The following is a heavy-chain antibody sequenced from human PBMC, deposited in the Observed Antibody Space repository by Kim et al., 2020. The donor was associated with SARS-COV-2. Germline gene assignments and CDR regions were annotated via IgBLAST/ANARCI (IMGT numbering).Heavy chain of an antibody. J-gene: IGHJ4*02. CDR3: AKAEAMSY. CDR1: GFTFSSYG. V-gene: IGHV3-30*18. D-gene: IGHD2-2*01. Sequence: GGSLRLSCAASGFTFSSYGMHWVRQAPGKGLEWVAVISYDGSNKYYADSVKGRFTISRDNSKNTLYLQMNSLRAEDTAVYYCAKAEAMSYCGQGTLVTVSS. CDR2: ISYDGSNK.